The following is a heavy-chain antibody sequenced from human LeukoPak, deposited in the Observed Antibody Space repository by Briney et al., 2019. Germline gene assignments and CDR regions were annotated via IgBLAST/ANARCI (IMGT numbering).Heavy chain of an antibody. CDR1: GFTFSSYG. D-gene: IGHD3-22*01. V-gene: IGHV3-23*01. CDR2: ISGSGGTT. Sequence: GGTLRLSCAASGFTFSSYGMSWVRQAPGKGLEWVSAISGSGGTTYYADSVKGRFTISRDNSKNTLHLQMNSLRAEDTALYYCARDRRYYDSSGYYPYYYMDVWGKGTTVTVSS. CDR3: ARDRRYYDSSGYYPYYYMDV. J-gene: IGHJ6*03.